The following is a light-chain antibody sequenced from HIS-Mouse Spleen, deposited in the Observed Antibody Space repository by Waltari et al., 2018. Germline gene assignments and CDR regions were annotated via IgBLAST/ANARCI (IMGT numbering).Light chain of an antibody. CDR3: CSYAGSSTVV. Sequence: QSALTQPASVSGSPGQSITISCTGTSSDVGSYNLVSWYQQPPGKAPKLMIYEGSKRPSGGSNRFSGSKSGKTASLTISGLQGEDEADYYCCSYAGSSTVVFGGGTKLTVL. J-gene: IGLJ2*01. V-gene: IGLV2-23*01. CDR2: EGS. CDR1: SSDVGSYNL.